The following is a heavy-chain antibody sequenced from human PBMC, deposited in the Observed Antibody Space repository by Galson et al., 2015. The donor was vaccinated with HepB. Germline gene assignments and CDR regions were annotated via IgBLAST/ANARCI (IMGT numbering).Heavy chain of an antibody. Sequence: SLRLSCAASGFTFSYYWMSWVRQAPGKGLEWLANIKQDGSEKDYVDSVKGRFTISRDNAKNSLFLQMNGLRAEDTAVYYCVRNFGVTGSYYEYSQHWGQGTLVTVSS. CDR2: IKQDGSEK. J-gene: IGHJ1*01. D-gene: IGHD1-26*01. CDR3: VRNFGVTGSYYEYSQH. CDR1: GFTFSYYW. V-gene: IGHV3-7*03.